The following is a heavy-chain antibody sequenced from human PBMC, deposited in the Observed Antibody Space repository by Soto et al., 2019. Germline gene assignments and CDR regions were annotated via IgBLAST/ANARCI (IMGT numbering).Heavy chain of an antibody. V-gene: IGHV1-18*01. CDR1: GYTFTSYG. J-gene: IGHJ4*02. CDR3: ARDPGPRQNWGTGIDY. D-gene: IGHD7-27*01. CDR2: ISAYNGNT. Sequence: ASVKVSCKASGYTFTSYGISWVRQAPGKGLEWMGWISAYNGNTNYAQKLQGRVTMTTDTSTSTAYMELRSLRSDDTAVYYCARDPGPRQNWGTGIDYWGQGTLVTVSS.